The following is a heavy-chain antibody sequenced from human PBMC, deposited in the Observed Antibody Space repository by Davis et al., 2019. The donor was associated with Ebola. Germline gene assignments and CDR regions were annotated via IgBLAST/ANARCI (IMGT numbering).Heavy chain of an antibody. J-gene: IGHJ4*02. Sequence: AGSLSLSCAVSASTFSSYAMTWVRYAPGNGVEWVSAISGSGGSTYYADYVKGRFTISRDNSKNTMYLQMNSLRAEDTAVYYCARDTAISYWGQGTLVTVSS. D-gene: IGHD5-18*01. V-gene: IGHV3-23*01. CDR1: ASTFSSYA. CDR2: ISGSGGST. CDR3: ARDTAISY.